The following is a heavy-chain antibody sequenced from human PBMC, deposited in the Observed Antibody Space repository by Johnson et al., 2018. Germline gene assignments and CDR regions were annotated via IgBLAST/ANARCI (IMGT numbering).Heavy chain of an antibody. V-gene: IGHV3-23*04. J-gene: IGHJ6*02. Sequence: VQLVESGGGLVQPGGSLRLSCAASGFTFSSYAMSWVRQAPGKGLEWVSAISGSGGSTYYAASVKGRFTISRDNSNNTLYLQMNSLRAEDTAVYYCAKDCSSTSCYGYYYGMDVWGQGTTVTVSS. D-gene: IGHD2-2*01. CDR3: AKDCSSTSCYGYYYGMDV. CDR2: ISGSGGST. CDR1: GFTFSSYA.